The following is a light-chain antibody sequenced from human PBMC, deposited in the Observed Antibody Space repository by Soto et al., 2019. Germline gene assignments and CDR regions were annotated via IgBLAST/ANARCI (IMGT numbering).Light chain of an antibody. Sequence: EIVLTQSPGTLSLSPGERATLSCRTSQSVSSSYLAWYQQKPGQAPRLLIYGASSRATGIPDRFSGSGSGTDFTHTISILEPEDFAVYYCQQYGRSWWTFGQGTKVEIK. CDR1: QSVSSSY. V-gene: IGKV3-20*01. CDR2: GAS. J-gene: IGKJ1*01. CDR3: QQYGRSWWT.